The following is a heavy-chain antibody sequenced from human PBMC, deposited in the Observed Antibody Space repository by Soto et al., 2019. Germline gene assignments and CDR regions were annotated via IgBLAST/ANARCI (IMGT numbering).Heavy chain of an antibody. D-gene: IGHD5-18*01. V-gene: IGHV5-51*01. J-gene: IGHJ6*02. CDR1: GYSFTSYW. CDR3: ARGGYSYGSDYYYYGMDV. Sequence: PGESLKISCKGSGYSFTSYWIGWVRQMPGKGLEWMGIIYPGDSDTRYSPSFQGQVTISADKSISTAYLQWSSLKASDTAMYYCARGGYSYGSDYYYYGMDVWGQGTTVTVSS. CDR2: IYPGDSDT.